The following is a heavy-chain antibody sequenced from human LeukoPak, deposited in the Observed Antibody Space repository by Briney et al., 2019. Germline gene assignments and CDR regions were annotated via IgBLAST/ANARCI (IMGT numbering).Heavy chain of an antibody. Sequence: GASVKVSCKASGYTFTGYYMHWVRQAPGQGLEWMGWINPNSGGTNYAQKFQGRVTMTRDTSMSTAYMELSSLRSEDTAVYYGAVTVAVAPHYYGMEVWGQETTVTVSS. CDR2: INPNSGGT. V-gene: IGHV1-2*02. D-gene: IGHD6-19*01. J-gene: IGHJ6*02. CDR1: GYTFTGYY. CDR3: AVTVAVAPHYYGMEV.